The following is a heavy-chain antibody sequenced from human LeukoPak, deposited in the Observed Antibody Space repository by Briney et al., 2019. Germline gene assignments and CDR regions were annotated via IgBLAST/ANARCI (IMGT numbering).Heavy chain of an antibody. CDR1: GYTFTSYY. CDR3: AKATGGVVAATGNYGMDV. Sequence: ASVKVSCKASGYTFTSYYMHWVRQAPGQGLEWMGIINPSGGSTSYAQKFQSRVTMTRDTSTNTVYMELSSLRSEDTAVYYCAKATGGVVAATGNYGMDVWGQGTTVTVPS. V-gene: IGHV1-46*01. D-gene: IGHD2-15*01. J-gene: IGHJ6*02. CDR2: INPSGGST.